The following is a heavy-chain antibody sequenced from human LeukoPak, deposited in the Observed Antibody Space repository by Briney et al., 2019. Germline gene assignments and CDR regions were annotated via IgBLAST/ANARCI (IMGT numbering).Heavy chain of an antibody. CDR3: ARVMQLWLMPDY. CDR1: GFTVSSNY. J-gene: IGHJ4*02. CDR2: IYSGGST. V-gene: IGHV3-53*01. D-gene: IGHD5-18*01. Sequence: GGSLRLSCAASGFTVSSNYMSWVRQAPGKGLEWVSVIYSGGSTYYADSVKGRFTISRDNSKNTLYLQMNSLRAEDTAVYYCARVMQLWLMPDYWGQGTRVTVSS.